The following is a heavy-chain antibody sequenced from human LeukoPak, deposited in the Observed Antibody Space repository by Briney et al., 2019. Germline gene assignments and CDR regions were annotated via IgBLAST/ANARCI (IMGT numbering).Heavy chain of an antibody. Sequence: ASVKVSCKASGYTFTSYDINWVRQATGQGLEWMGWMNPNSGNTGYAQKFQGRVTMTRNTSISTAYMELSSLRSEDTAAYYCVLGDILTGDDAFDIWGQGTMVTVSS. V-gene: IGHV1-8*01. CDR1: GYTFTSYD. D-gene: IGHD3-9*01. CDR2: MNPNSGNT. J-gene: IGHJ3*02. CDR3: VLGDILTGDDAFDI.